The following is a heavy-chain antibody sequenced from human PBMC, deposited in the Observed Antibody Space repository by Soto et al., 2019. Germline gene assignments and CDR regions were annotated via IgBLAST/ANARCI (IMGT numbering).Heavy chain of an antibody. CDR1: GFTFSSYD. Sequence: PVGSLRLSCAASGFTFSSYDMHWVRQATGKGLEWVSAIGTAGDTYYPGSVKGRFTISRENAKNSLYLQMNSLRAGDTAVYYCARVTFRSVLYCSGGSCYSHAFDIWGQGTMVTVSS. D-gene: IGHD2-15*01. V-gene: IGHV3-13*01. CDR2: IGTAGDT. J-gene: IGHJ3*02. CDR3: ARVTFRSVLYCSGGSCYSHAFDI.